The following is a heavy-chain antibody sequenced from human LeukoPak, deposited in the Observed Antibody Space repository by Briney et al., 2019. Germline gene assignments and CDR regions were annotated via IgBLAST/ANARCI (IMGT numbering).Heavy chain of an antibody. CDR2: IYYSGNT. D-gene: IGHD2-15*01. V-gene: IGHV4-39*07. CDR3: ARLKYCSGGSCWIGPHFDY. J-gene: IGHJ4*02. CDR1: SGSVSSTAYY. Sequence: SETLSLTCSVSSGSVSSTAYYWGWIRQPPGRGLEWIGTIYYSGNTYYNPSPKSRVTISVDTSKNQFSLNLSSVTAADTAVYYCARLKYCSGGSCWIGPHFDYWGQGTLVTVSS.